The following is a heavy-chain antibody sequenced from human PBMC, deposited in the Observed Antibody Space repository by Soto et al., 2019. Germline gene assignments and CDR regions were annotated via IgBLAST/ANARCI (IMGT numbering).Heavy chain of an antibody. V-gene: IGHV4-59*01. J-gene: IGHJ5*02. CDR2: IYYSGST. CDR1: GGSISSYY. D-gene: IGHD6-13*01. CDR3: ARDIAAAGTGWFDP. Sequence: PSETLSLTCTVSGGSISSYYCSWIRQPPGKGLEWIGYIYYSGSTNYNPSLKSRVTISVDTSKNQFSLKLSSVTAADTAVYYCARDIAAAGTGWFDPWGQGTLVTVSS.